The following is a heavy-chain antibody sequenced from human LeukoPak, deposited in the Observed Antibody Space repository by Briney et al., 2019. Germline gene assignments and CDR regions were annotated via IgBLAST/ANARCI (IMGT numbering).Heavy chain of an antibody. D-gene: IGHD1-26*01. CDR3: ARGEWELLQSAFDI. CDR1: GGSISSGGYY. Sequence: SETLSLTCTVSGGSISSGGYYWSWIRQHPGKGLEWIGYIYYSGSTYYNPSLKSRVTISVDTSKNQFSLKLSSVTAADTAAYYCARGEWELLQSAFDIWGQGTMVTVSS. V-gene: IGHV4-31*03. CDR2: IYYSGST. J-gene: IGHJ3*02.